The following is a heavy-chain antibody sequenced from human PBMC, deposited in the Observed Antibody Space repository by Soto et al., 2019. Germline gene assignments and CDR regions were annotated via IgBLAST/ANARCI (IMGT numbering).Heavy chain of an antibody. CDR2: ISGSGGST. D-gene: IGHD5-12*01. J-gene: IGHJ4*02. CDR3: AKNSVATIRLGYDY. Sequence: EVQLLESGGGLVQPGGSVRLSCAASGFTFSSYAMSWVRQAPGKGLEWVSAISGSGGSTYYADSVKGRFTISRDNSKNTLYLQMNSLRAEDTAVYYCAKNSVATIRLGYDYWGQGTLVTVSS. CDR1: GFTFSSYA. V-gene: IGHV3-23*01.